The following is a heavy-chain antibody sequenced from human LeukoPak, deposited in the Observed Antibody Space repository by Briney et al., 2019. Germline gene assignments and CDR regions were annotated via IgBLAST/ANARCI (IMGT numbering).Heavy chain of an antibody. Sequence: SETLSLTCAVYGGSFSGYYWSWIRQPPGKGLEWIGEINHSGSTNYNPSLKSQVTISVDTSKNQFSLKLSSVTAADTAVHYCARHPFFNPFDYWGLGTLVTVSS. J-gene: IGHJ4*02. CDR2: INHSGST. D-gene: IGHD1-14*01. CDR1: GGSFSGYY. CDR3: ARHPFFNPFDY. V-gene: IGHV4-34*01.